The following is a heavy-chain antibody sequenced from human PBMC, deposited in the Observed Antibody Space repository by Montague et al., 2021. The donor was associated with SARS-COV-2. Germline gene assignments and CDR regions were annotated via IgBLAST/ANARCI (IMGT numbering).Heavy chain of an antibody. J-gene: IGHJ6*03. D-gene: IGHD3-3*01. CDR2: ISSSGSTI. CDR1: GFTFSGYE. CDR3: AREKDRIPIFGAPRGDMDV. Sequence: YLRLSCAASGFTFSGYEMNWVRQAPGKGLEWVSYISSSGSTIYYADSVKGRFTISRDNAKNSLYLQMNSLRAEDTAVYYCAREKDRIPIFGAPRGDMDVWGKGTTVTVSS. V-gene: IGHV3-48*03.